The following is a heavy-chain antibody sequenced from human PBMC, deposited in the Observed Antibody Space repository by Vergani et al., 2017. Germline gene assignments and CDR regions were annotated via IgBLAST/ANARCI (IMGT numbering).Heavy chain of an antibody. CDR1: GYTFTSYG. D-gene: IGHD2-2*02. CDR3: ARSVVPAAISSDAFDI. J-gene: IGHJ3*02. CDR2: ISAYNGNT. V-gene: IGHV1-18*01. Sequence: QVQLVQSGAEVKRPGASVKVSCKASGYTFTSYGISWVLQAPGQGLEWMGWISAYNGNTNYAQKIQGRVTMTTDTSTSTAYMELRSLRSDDTAVYYCARSVVPAAISSDAFDIWGQGTMVTVSS.